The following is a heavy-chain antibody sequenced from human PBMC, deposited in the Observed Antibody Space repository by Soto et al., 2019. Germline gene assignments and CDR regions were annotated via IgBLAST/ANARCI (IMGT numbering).Heavy chain of an antibody. J-gene: IGHJ6*02. V-gene: IGHV1-2*02. CDR1: GYTFTGYY. D-gene: IGHD2-2*01. CDR3: ARYCSSTSCYLNYYYGMDV. CDR2: INPNSGGT. Sequence: GASVKVSCKASGYTFTGYYMHWVRQAPGQGLEWMGWINPNSGGTNYAQKFQGRVTMTRDTSISTAYMELSRLRSDDTAVYYCARYCSSTSCYLNYYYGMDVWGQGTTVTVSS.